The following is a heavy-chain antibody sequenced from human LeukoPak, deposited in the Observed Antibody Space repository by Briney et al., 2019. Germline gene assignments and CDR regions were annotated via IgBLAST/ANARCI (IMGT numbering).Heavy chain of an antibody. CDR1: GYTFTDYY. CDR3: ARALLMRRNNWFDP. V-gene: IGHV1-2*06. J-gene: IGHJ5*02. CDR2: INPNSGGT. D-gene: IGHD3-16*01. Sequence: ASVKVSCKASGYTFTDYYIHWVRQTPGQGLEWMGRINPNSGGTNYTQKFQGRVTMTRDTSISTAYMELSRLRSDDTAVYYCARALLMRRNNWFDPWGQGTLVTVSS.